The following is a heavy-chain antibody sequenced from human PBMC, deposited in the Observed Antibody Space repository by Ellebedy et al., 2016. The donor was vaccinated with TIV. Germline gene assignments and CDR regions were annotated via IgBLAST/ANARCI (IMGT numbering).Heavy chain of an antibody. J-gene: IGHJ6*02. CDR3: ARELSTTGTTSRYYYYYGMDV. V-gene: IGHV3-33*01. D-gene: IGHD4-17*01. CDR1: GFTFSSYG. Sequence: PGGSLRLSCAASGFTFSSYGMHWVRQAPGKGLEWVAVIWYDGSTKYYADSVKGRFTISRDNSKNTLYLQMNSLRAEDNAVYYCARELSTTGTTSRYYYYYGMDVWGQGTKVTVSS. CDR2: IWYDGSTK.